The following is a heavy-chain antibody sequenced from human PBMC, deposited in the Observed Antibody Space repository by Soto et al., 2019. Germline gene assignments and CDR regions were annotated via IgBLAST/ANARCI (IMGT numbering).Heavy chain of an antibody. V-gene: IGHV3-30*03. D-gene: IGHD5-18*01. J-gene: IGHJ4*02. CDR1: GFTFNSYG. Sequence: GGSLRLSCAASGFTFNSYGIHWVRQAPGKGLEWVAVISHDGSKTNYADSVKGRVTISRDNSKDTVYLQMNSLRADDTAVYYCARAPENTPMGDFDFWGQGTLVTVSS. CDR3: ARAPENTPMGDFDF. CDR2: ISHDGSKT.